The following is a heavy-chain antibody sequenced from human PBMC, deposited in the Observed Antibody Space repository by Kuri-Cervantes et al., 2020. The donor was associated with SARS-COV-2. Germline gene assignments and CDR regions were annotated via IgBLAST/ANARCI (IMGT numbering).Heavy chain of an antibody. J-gene: IGHJ4*02. CDR3: AKWGVGPPYYFDY. Sequence: GESLKISCAASGFTFSSYSMNWVRQAPGKGLEWVAVISHDGKNKKCIASGKGRFTISRDNSQNTLFLHMNSLRAEDTAVYYCAKWGVGPPYYFDYWGQGTLVTVSS. CDR2: ISHDGKNK. V-gene: IGHV3-30*18. CDR1: GFTFSSYS. D-gene: IGHD3-10*01.